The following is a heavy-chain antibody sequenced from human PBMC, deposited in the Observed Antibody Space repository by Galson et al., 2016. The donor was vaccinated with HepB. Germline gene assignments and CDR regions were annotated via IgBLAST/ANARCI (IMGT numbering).Heavy chain of an antibody. V-gene: IGHV3-74*01. CDR1: GFTFNSYW. D-gene: IGHD7-27*01. CDR3: ARSYLLGRGFGW. J-gene: IGHJ1*01. Sequence: SLRLSCAASGFTFNSYWMHWVRQAPGKGLVWVSRISSDGTSIIYADSVKGRFTISRDNAKNTLYLQMNSLRAEDTAVYYCARSYLLGRGFGWWGQGTLVTVSS. CDR2: ISSDGTSI.